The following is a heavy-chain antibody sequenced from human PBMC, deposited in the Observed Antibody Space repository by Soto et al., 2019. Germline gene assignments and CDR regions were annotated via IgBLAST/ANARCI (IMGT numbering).Heavy chain of an antibody. CDR1: GGTFSSYG. Sequence: ASVKVSCKASGGTFSSYGISWVRQAPGQGLEWMGWISAYNGNTNYAQKLQGRVTMTTDTSTSTAYMELRSLRSDDTAVYYCARDFIVVVVAASNEYYYYGMDVWGQGTTVTSP. J-gene: IGHJ6*02. D-gene: IGHD2-15*01. V-gene: IGHV1-18*01. CDR2: ISAYNGNT. CDR3: ARDFIVVVVAASNEYYYYGMDV.